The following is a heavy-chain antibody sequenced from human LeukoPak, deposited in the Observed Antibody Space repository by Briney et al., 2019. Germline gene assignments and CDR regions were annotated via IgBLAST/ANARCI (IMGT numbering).Heavy chain of an antibody. J-gene: IGHJ6*02. CDR1: GFTFSSYS. CDR2: ISSSSSYI. CDR3: ASFYGSGSYYNEIYYYYGMDV. Sequence: GGSLRLSCAASGFTFSSYSMNWVRQAPGKGLEWVSSISSSSSYIYYADSVKGRFTISRDNAKNSLYLQMNSLRAEDTAVYYCASFYGSGSYYNEIYYYYGMDVWGQGNTVTVSS. V-gene: IGHV3-21*01. D-gene: IGHD3-10*01.